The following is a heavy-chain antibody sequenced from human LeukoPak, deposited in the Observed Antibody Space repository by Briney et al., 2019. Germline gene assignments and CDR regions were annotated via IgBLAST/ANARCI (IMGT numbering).Heavy chain of an antibody. CDR2: IYPGDADT. CDR3: ARLVGWFDP. CDR1: GSIFTSCW. Sequence: GASLQISCEGSGSIFTSCWIGGVRQLPGKVLEWMGIIYPGDADTRYSPSFQGQVTISADKSTSTAYLQWSSLKASDTAMNYCARLVGWFDPWGQGTLVTVSS. J-gene: IGHJ5*02. V-gene: IGHV5-51*01.